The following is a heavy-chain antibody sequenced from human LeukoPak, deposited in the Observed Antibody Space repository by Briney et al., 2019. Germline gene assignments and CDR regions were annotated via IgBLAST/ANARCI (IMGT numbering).Heavy chain of an antibody. CDR1: GGTFSSYA. J-gene: IGHJ4*02. D-gene: IGHD3-10*01. CDR3: ARDPSDVGDDY. Sequence: ASVKVSCKASGGTFSSYAISWVRQAPGQGLEWMGRINPNSGGTNYAQKFQGRVTMTRDTSISTAYMELSRLRSDDTAVYYCARDPSDVGDDYWGQGTLVTVSS. V-gene: IGHV1-2*06. CDR2: INPNSGGT.